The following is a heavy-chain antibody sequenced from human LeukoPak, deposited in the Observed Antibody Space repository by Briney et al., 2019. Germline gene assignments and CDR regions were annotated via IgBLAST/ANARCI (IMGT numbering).Heavy chain of an antibody. CDR2: INTNTGNP. J-gene: IGHJ6*02. Sequence: ASVKVSCKASGYTFTSYAMNWVRQAPGQGLEWMGWINTNTGNPTYAQGFTGRFVFSLDTSVSTAYLQISSLKAEDTAVYYCARDPLSSSWVYYYYYGMDVWGQGTTVTVYS. V-gene: IGHV7-4-1*02. CDR1: GYTFTSYA. CDR3: ARDPLSSSWVYYYYYGMDV. D-gene: IGHD6-13*01.